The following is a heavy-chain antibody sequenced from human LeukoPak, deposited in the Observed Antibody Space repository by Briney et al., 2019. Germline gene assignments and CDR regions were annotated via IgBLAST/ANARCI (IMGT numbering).Heavy chain of an antibody. D-gene: IGHD3-22*01. J-gene: IGHJ4*02. CDR2: IYYTGGT. CDR1: GGSITSSSYY. Sequence: PSETLSLTCSVSGGSITSSSYYCAWIRQPPGKGLEWIGSIYYTGGTYYNPSLKSRLTISLGTSKNQFSLKLNSVTAADTAVYYCARLDNSGYFCYWGQGTLVTVSS. CDR3: ARLDNSGYFCY. V-gene: IGHV4-39*01.